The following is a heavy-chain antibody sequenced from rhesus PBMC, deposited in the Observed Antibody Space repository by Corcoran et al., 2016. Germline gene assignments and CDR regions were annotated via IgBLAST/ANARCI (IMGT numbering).Heavy chain of an antibody. D-gene: IGHD6-25*01. CDR1: GFSLTTSGTG. V-gene: IGHV2-174*01. Sequence: QVTLKESGPALVKPTQTLTLTCTFSGFSLTTSGTGVGWIRQPPGKALEWLALIYWDDDKRYSTSLKIRLTISKDTSKNQVVLTMTNMDPVDAATYYCARRGFSGRRDSFDYWGQGVLVTVSS. J-gene: IGHJ4*01. CDR2: IYWDDDK. CDR3: ARRGFSGRRDSFDY.